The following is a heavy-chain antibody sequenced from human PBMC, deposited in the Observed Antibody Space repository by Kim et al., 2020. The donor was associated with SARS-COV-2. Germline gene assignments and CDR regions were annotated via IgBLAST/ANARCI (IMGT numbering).Heavy chain of an antibody. D-gene: IGHD6-13*01. J-gene: IGHJ6*02. CDR2: IIPIFGTA. CDR1: GGTFSSSA. V-gene: IGHV1-69*13. Sequence: SVKVSCKASGGTFSSSAISWVRQAPGQGLEWMGGIIPIFGTANYAQKFQGRVTITADESTSTAYMELSSLRSEDTAVYYCARVLGIAAAIGFYGMDVWGQGTTVTVSS. CDR3: ARVLGIAAAIGFYGMDV.